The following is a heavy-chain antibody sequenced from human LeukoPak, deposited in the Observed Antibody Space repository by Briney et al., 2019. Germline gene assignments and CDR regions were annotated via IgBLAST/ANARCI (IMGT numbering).Heavy chain of an antibody. CDR1: GFTFSSYG. J-gene: IGHJ4*02. CDR2: IRYDGSNK. V-gene: IGHV3-30*02. D-gene: IGHD2-2*01. CDR3: AKDRGWVVVVPAAYPEYYFDY. Sequence: GGSLRLSCAASGFTFSSYGMHWARQAPGRGLEWVAFIRYDGSNKYYADSVKGRFTISRDNSKNTPYLQMNSLRAEDTAVYYCAKDRGWVVVVPAAYPEYYFDYWGQGTLVTVSS.